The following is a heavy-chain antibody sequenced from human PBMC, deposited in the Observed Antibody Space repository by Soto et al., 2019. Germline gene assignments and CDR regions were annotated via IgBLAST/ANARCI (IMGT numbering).Heavy chain of an antibody. D-gene: IGHD5-18*01. CDR2: ISGSGDGT. V-gene: IGHV3-23*01. J-gene: IGHJ4*02. CDR3: AGPGYSSQDY. Sequence: PGGSLRLSCAASGFTFSSFALSWVRQAPGRGLEWVSAISGSGDGTDYADSVKGRFTIPRDDSKNTLYLQMNGLRAEDTAVYYCAGPGYSSQDYWGQGALVTVSS. CDR1: GFTFSSFA.